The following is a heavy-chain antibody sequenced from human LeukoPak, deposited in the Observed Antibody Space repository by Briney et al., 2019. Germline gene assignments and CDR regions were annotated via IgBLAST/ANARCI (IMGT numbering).Heavy chain of an antibody. CDR1: GGTFSSYA. CDR3: ARGYSGGYHYYGMDV. CDR2: IIPIFGTA. V-gene: IGHV1-69*01. Sequence: SVKVSCKASGGTFSSYAISWVRQAPGQGLEWMGGIIPIFGTANYAQKFQGRVTITADESTSTAYMELSSLRSEDTAVYYCARGYSGGYHYYGMDVWGQGTTVTVSS. J-gene: IGHJ6*02. D-gene: IGHD3-22*01.